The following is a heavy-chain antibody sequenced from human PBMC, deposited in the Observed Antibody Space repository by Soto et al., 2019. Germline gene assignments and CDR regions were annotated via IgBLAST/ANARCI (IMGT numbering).Heavy chain of an antibody. D-gene: IGHD1-20*01. Sequence: PGGSLRLSCAASGFTFSSSWMHWVRQAPGKGLVWVSRINSDGSSTNYADSVKGRFTISRDNAKNTLYLQMNSLRAEDTAVYFCARPGITGTTGDYWGQGTLVTVSS. CDR2: INSDGSST. CDR3: ARPGITGTTGDY. J-gene: IGHJ4*02. CDR1: GFTFSSSW. V-gene: IGHV3-74*01.